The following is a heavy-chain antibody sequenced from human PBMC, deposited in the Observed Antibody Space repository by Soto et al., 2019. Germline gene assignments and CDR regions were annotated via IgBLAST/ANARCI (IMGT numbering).Heavy chain of an antibody. CDR3: AKGSADGIPYYFDF. CDR2: ISDSGGST. CDR1: GFPYGSYA. J-gene: IGHJ4*02. Sequence: LRLSCAASGFPYGSYAMSWVRQTPGKGLEWVSSISDSGGSTYYSDSVKGRFTISRDNSRNTLYLQMNSLRDDDTALYYCAKGSADGIPYYFDFWGQGTLVTVSS. D-gene: IGHD6-13*01. V-gene: IGHV3-23*01.